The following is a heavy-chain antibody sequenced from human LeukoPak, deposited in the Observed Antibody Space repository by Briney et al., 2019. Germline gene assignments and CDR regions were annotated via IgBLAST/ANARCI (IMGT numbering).Heavy chain of an antibody. CDR2: ISPNSGDT. Sequence: GASVKVSCKASGYTFTGHYMDLVRQAPGQGLEWMGWISPNSGDTDYAQRFQGRVTMTRDTSISTAYMELSRLRSDDTAVYYCARAAIAVAGDYHYHYMDVWGKGTTVTVSS. CDR3: ARAAIAVAGDYHYHYMDV. D-gene: IGHD6-19*01. CDR1: GYTFTGHY. J-gene: IGHJ6*03. V-gene: IGHV1-2*02.